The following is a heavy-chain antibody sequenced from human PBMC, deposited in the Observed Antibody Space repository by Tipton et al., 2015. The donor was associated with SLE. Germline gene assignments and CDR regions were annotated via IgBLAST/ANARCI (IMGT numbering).Heavy chain of an antibody. D-gene: IGHD5-18*01. CDR1: GGSITSHY. V-gene: IGHV4-59*11. J-gene: IGHJ3*01. CDR2: VSYTGSA. CDR3: ARGGHIYGFEAFDV. Sequence: PGLVKPSETLSLACSVSGGSITSHYWAWIRQSPGKEFEWLAYVSYTGSATYNPSLRSRVSISVDTSKNQISLKLKSLTPADTAVYYCARGGHIYGFEAFDVWGQGTMVTVSS.